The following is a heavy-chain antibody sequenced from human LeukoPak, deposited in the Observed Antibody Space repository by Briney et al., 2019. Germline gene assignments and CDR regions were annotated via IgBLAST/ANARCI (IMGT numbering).Heavy chain of an antibody. D-gene: IGHD5-18*01. Sequence: GGSLRLSCAASEFTFSSYAMSWVRQAPGKGLEWVANIKQDGSEKYYVDSVKGRFTISRDNAKNSLYLQMNSLRAEDTAVYYCARDRQYTAMDRMVSYWGQGTLVTVSS. CDR3: ARDRQYTAMDRMVSY. V-gene: IGHV3-7*03. J-gene: IGHJ4*02. CDR1: EFTFSSYA. CDR2: IKQDGSEK.